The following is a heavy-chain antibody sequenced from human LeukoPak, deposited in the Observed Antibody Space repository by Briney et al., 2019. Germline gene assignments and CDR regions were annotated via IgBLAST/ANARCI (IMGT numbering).Heavy chain of an antibody. V-gene: IGHV1-18*01. CDR3: ARDFPHYYDSSGYYYVSDY. Sequence: ASVKVSCKASGYTLTSYGISWVRQAPGQGLEWMGWISAYNGNTNYAQKLQGRVTMTTDTSTSTAYMELRSLRSDDTAVYYCARDFPHYYDSSGYYYVSDYWGQGTLVTVSS. D-gene: IGHD3-22*01. CDR2: ISAYNGNT. J-gene: IGHJ4*02. CDR1: GYTLTSYG.